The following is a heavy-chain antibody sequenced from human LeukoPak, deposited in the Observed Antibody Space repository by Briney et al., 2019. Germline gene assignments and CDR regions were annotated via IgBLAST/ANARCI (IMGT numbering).Heavy chain of an antibody. CDR3: AKDRTGAFDI. V-gene: IGHV3-30*02. J-gene: IGHJ3*02. Sequence: GGSLRLSXAASGFTFSSYGMHWVRQAPGKGLEWVVFIRYDGSNKYYADSVKGRFTISRDNSKNTLYLQMNSLRAEDTAVYYCAKDRTGAFDIWGQGTMVTVSS. CDR1: GFTFSSYG. D-gene: IGHD1-14*01. CDR2: IRYDGSNK.